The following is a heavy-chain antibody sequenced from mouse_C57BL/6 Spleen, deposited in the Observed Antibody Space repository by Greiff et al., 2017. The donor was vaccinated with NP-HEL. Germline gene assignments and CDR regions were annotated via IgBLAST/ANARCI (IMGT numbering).Heavy chain of an antibody. CDR1: GFTFSSYA. Sequence: EVMLVESGGGLVKPGGSLKLSCAASGFTFSSYAMSWVRQTPEKRLEWVATISDGGSYTYYPDNVKGRFTISRDNAKNNLYLQMSHLKSEDTAMYYCARGAWEVYFDYWGQGTTLTVSS. CDR2: ISDGGSYT. J-gene: IGHJ2*01. CDR3: ARGAWEVYFDY. V-gene: IGHV5-4*03. D-gene: IGHD4-1*01.